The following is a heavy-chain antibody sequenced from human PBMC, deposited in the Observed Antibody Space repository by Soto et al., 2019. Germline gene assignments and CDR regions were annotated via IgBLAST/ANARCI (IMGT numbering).Heavy chain of an antibody. D-gene: IGHD3-10*01. J-gene: IGHJ5*02. Sequence: EVQLLESGGGLVQPGGSLRLSCAASGFTFSSYAMSWVRQAPGKGLEWVSAISGSGGRTYYADSVKGRFTISRDNSKNTLDLQMNSLRAEDTAVYYCAKTYGSGGLNWFDPWGQGTLVTVSS. CDR1: GFTFSSYA. V-gene: IGHV3-23*01. CDR2: ISGSGGRT. CDR3: AKTYGSGGLNWFDP.